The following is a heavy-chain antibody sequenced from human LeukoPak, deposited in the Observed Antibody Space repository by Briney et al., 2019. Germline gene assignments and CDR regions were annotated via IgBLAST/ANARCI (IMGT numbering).Heavy chain of an antibody. CDR1: GFTFTYYA. D-gene: IGHD3-10*01. CDR3: ARGPDPVVRGPRRAFDL. Sequence: GGSLRLSCAASGFTFTYYAMHWVRQAPGKGLEWVSIVSNDGSNQDYTDSVKGRFIISRDDSKSTVYLQMNSLRVDDTAMYYCARGPDPVVRGPRRAFDLWGQGTMVTVSS. CDR2: VSNDGSNQ. J-gene: IGHJ3*01. V-gene: IGHV3-30-3*01.